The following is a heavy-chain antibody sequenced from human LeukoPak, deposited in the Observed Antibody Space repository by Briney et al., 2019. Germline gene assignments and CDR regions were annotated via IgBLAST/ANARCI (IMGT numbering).Heavy chain of an antibody. CDR1: GYTFTSYG. V-gene: IGHV1-18*01. D-gene: IGHD3-16*02. Sequence: ASMKVSCKASGYTFTSYGISWVRQAPGQGLEWMGWISAYNGNTNYAQKLQGRVTMTTDTSTSTAYMELRSLRSDDTAVYYCARGALEADYDYVWGSYRYIPNWFDPWGQGTLVTVSS. CDR3: ARGALEADYDYVWGSYRYIPNWFDP. CDR2: ISAYNGNT. J-gene: IGHJ5*02.